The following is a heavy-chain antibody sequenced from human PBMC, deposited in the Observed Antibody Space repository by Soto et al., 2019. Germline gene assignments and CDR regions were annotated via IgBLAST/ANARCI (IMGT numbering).Heavy chain of an antibody. V-gene: IGHV1-46*01. Sequence: ASVKVSCKASGYTFTTYAMHWVRQAPGQRFEWMGIINPIGGSTSYAQKFQGIVTMTEDTSTDTAYMELSSLRSEDTAVYYCATRAPITISGVVYYYYYGMDVWGQGTTVTVSS. J-gene: IGHJ6*02. CDR1: GYTFTTYA. CDR2: INPIGGST. CDR3: ATRAPITISGVVYYYYYGMDV. D-gene: IGHD3-3*01.